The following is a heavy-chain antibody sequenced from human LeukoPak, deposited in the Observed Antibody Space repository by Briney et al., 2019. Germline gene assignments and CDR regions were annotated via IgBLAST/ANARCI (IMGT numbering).Heavy chain of an antibody. J-gene: IGHJ6*03. D-gene: IGHD3-22*01. V-gene: IGHV1-18*01. CDR3: ARVGASSEDYYFMDV. Sequence: ASVKVSCKASGYTFTSYGISWVRQAPGQGLEWMGWISAYNGNTNYAQKLQGRITMTTDTSTSTAYMELSSLRSEDTAVYYCARVGASSEDYYFMDVWGKGTTVTISS. CDR1: GYTFTSYG. CDR2: ISAYNGNT.